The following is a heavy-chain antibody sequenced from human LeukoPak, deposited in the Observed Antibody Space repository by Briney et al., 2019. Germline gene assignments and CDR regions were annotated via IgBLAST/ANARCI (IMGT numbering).Heavy chain of an antibody. CDR1: GFTFSSYA. V-gene: IGHV3-30*04. J-gene: IGHJ5*02. D-gene: IGHD2-2*02. Sequence: GGSLRLSCAASGFTFSSYAMHWVRQAPGKGLEWVAVISYDGSNKYYSDSVKGRFTISRDNSKNTLYLQMNSLRAEDTAIYYCAKGGRECTSTTCYTLYNWFDPWGQGTLVTVSS. CDR3: AKGGRECTSTTCYTLYNWFDP. CDR2: ISYDGSNK.